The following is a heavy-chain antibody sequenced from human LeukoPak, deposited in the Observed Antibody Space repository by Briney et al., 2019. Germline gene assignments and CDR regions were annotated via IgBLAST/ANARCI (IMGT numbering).Heavy chain of an antibody. CDR1: GFTFSSYA. V-gene: IGHV3-30-3*01. D-gene: IGHD1-26*01. CDR3: ARDLYSGSFDAFDI. Sequence: PGGSLRLSCAASGFTFSSYAMHWVRQAPGKGLEWVAVISYDGSNKYYADSVKGRFTISRDNSKNTLYLQMNSLRAEDTAVYYCARDLYSGSFDAFDIWGQGTLLTVSS. J-gene: IGHJ3*02. CDR2: ISYDGSNK.